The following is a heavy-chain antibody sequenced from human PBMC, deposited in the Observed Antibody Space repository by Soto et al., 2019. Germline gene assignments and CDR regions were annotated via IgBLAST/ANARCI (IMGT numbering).Heavy chain of an antibody. D-gene: IGHD4-17*01. V-gene: IGHV1-69*02. Sequence: QVQLVQSGAEVKKPGSSVKVSCKASGGTFSSYTISWVRQAPGQGLEWMGRIIPILGIANYAQKFQGRVTITADKSTTPAYMEPSSLRSEDTAVDYCAIFAYGDYVSIFDYWGQGTLVTVSS. CDR3: AIFAYGDYVSIFDY. J-gene: IGHJ4*02. CDR1: GGTFSSYT. CDR2: IIPILGIA.